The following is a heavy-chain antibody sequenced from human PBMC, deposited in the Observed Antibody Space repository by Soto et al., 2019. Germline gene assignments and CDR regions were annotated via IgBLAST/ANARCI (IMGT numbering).Heavy chain of an antibody. CDR2: VSFDGKVT. V-gene: IGHV3-30*04. D-gene: IGHD2-21*02. CDR1: GFTFNGLS. CDR3: AREPYGDSQYFDY. Sequence: QVPLVESGGDMVQAGTSLRLSCTGSGFTFNGLSLHWVRQGPDKGLEWVAVVSFDGKVTYYADSVKGRFTVSRDNSKNTIYLQANSLRAEDTAVYYCAREPYGDSQYFDYWGQGTPVTVSS. J-gene: IGHJ4*02.